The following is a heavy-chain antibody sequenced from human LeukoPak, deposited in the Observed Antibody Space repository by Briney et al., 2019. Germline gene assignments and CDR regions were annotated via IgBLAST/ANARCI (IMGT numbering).Heavy chain of an antibody. J-gene: IGHJ4*02. V-gene: IGHV3-20*04. CDR3: ARVKLASYYFDY. CDR2: INWNGGST. D-gene: IGHD1-26*01. CDR1: GFTFDDYG. Sequence: PGGSLRLSCAASGFTFDDYGMSWARQAPGKGLEWVSGINWNGGSTGYADSVKGRFTISRDNAKNSLYLQMNSLRAEDTALYYCARVKLASYYFDYWGQGTLVTVSS.